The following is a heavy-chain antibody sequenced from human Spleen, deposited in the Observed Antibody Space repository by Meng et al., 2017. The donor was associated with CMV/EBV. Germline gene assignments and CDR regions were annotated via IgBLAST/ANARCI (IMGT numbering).Heavy chain of an antibody. J-gene: IGHJ4*02. Sequence: SVKVSCKASGGTFSSYSIRWVRQAPGQGLEWMGGIIPIFDTANYAEKLQGRVTITTDESSSAAYMELSNLRSEDTAVYYCAAGYCSSTSCAMGYYFDNWGQGTLVTVSS. V-gene: IGHV1-69*05. CDR2: IIPIFDTA. CDR3: AAGYCSSTSCAMGYYFDN. CDR1: GGTFSSYS. D-gene: IGHD2-2*01.